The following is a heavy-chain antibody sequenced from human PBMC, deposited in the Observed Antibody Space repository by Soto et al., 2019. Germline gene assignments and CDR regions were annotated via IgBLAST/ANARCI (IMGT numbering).Heavy chain of an antibody. V-gene: IGHV4-31*03. CDR1: GGSISSGGYY. CDR3: ARERAGYYYGASQTYTDY. CDR2: IYYSGST. Sequence: ASETLSLTCTVSGGSISSGGYYWSWIRQHPGKGLEWIGYIYYSGSTYYNPSLKSRVTISVDTSKNQFSLKLSSVTAADTAVYYCARERAGYYYGASQTYTDYWGQGTLVTVSS. D-gene: IGHD3-22*01. J-gene: IGHJ4*02.